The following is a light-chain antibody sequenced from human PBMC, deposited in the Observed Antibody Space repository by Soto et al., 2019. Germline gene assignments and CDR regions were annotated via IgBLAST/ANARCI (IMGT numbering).Light chain of an antibody. CDR1: QSSSGY. V-gene: IGKV3-11*01. CDR3: QQHNDWPLT. Sequence: NVLTQSPATLSLSPGESATLSCRASQSSSGYLAWYQQKPGQPPRLLIYDASTRAPGIPARFSGSGSGTEFTLTISSLQSEDFAVYYCQQHNDWPLTFGGGTKVDIK. J-gene: IGKJ4*01. CDR2: DAS.